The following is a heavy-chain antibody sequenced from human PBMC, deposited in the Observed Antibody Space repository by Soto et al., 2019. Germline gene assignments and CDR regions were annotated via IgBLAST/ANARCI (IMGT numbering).Heavy chain of an antibody. CDR3: AHIDPEIVTVGGHGGFDY. CDR1: GFSLTSGVG. J-gene: IGHJ4*02. V-gene: IGHV2-5*02. Sequence: QITLKESGPTLVRPPQTLTLTCTFSGFSLTSGVGVGWIRQPPGKALEWLALIYWDDDKRYSPSLKNRLTITNDTSKNQVVLTMTNVGPVDTATSFCAHIDPEIVTVGGHGGFDYWGQGTLVTVSS. CDR2: IYWDDDK. D-gene: IGHD5-12*01.